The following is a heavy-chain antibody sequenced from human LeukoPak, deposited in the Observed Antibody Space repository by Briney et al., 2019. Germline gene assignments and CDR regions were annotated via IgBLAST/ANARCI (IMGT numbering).Heavy chain of an antibody. J-gene: IGHJ4*02. Sequence: SETLSLTCTVSGGSISSGGYYWSWIRQHPGTGLEWIGYIYYSGSTYYNPSLKSRVAISVDTSKNQFSLKLSSVTAADTAVYYCARGSGYHTNYFDYWGQGTLVTVSS. D-gene: IGHD3-3*01. V-gene: IGHV4-31*03. CDR2: IYYSGST. CDR1: GGSISSGGYY. CDR3: ARGSGYHTNYFDY.